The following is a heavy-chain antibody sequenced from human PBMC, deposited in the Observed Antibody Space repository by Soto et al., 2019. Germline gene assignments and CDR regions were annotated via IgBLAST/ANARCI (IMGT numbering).Heavy chain of an antibody. CDR2: IYISGST. J-gene: IGHJ5*02. Sequence: SETLSLTCTVSGGSISSYYWNWIRQPAGRGLGWIGRIYISGSTDYNPSLKSRVTMSVDTSKNQFSLRVTSVTAADTAIYFCARGSFYPPAGSLGGLFDPWGQGTLVTVSS. D-gene: IGHD3-10*01. V-gene: IGHV4-4*07. CDR1: GGSISSYY. CDR3: ARGSFYPPAGSLGGLFDP.